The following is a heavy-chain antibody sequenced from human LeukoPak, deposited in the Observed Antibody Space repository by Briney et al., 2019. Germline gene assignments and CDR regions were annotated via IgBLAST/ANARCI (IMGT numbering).Heavy chain of an antibody. V-gene: IGHV3-48*03. Sequence: GGSLRLSCTASGFTFSNYNMNWVRQAPEKGLEWISYISSSGDTIYYADSMKGRFTISRDNAKNSLFLQMSSLRADDTAVYYCARDAPYLGGSTHFDYWGQGTLVTVSS. CDR3: ARDAPYLGGSTHFDY. J-gene: IGHJ4*02. D-gene: IGHD2-15*01. CDR1: GFTFSNYN. CDR2: ISSSGDTI.